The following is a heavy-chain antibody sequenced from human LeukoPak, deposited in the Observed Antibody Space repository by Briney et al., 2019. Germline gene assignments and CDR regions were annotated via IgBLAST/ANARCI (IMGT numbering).Heavy chain of an antibody. V-gene: IGHV3-7*04. CDR3: AREVRASGYDRIDY. J-gene: IGHJ4*02. Sequence: GGSLRLSCAASGFTFSSFWMTWVHQAPGKGLEWVANINQDGSEKYSVDSVKGRFTISRDNAKNSLYLQMNSLRAEDTAVYYCAREVRASGYDRIDYWGQGTLVTVSS. CDR1: GFTFSSFW. CDR2: INQDGSEK. D-gene: IGHD5-12*01.